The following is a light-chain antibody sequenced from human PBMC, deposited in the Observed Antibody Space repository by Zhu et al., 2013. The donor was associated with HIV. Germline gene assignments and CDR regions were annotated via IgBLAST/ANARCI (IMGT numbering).Light chain of an antibody. V-gene: IGKV3-11*01. CDR3: QHRDSWPPSYT. CDR1: QSVGNN. Sequence: EIVMTQSPATLSVSPGERATLSCRASQSVGNNFLAWYQHKPGQAPRLLIYDTSNRATGIPARFRGSGSGTDFTLTVSSLEPEDFAVYYCQHRDSWPPSYTFGQGTKLEIK. CDR2: DTS. J-gene: IGKJ2*01.